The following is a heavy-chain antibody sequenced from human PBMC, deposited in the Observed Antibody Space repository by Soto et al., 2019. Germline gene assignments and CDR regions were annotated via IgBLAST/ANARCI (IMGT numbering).Heavy chain of an antibody. CDR2: IDPSDSYT. D-gene: IGHD2-2*01. J-gene: IGHJ6*02. V-gene: IGHV5-10-1*01. Sequence: PGESLMISCKGSGYSFTSYWISWVRQMPGKVLEWMGRIDPSDSYTNYSPSFQGHVTISADKSISTAYLQWSSLKASDTAMYYCASPYCSSTSCPESYYYYYYGMDVWGQGTTVTAP. CDR1: GYSFTSYW. CDR3: ASPYCSSTSCPESYYYYYYGMDV.